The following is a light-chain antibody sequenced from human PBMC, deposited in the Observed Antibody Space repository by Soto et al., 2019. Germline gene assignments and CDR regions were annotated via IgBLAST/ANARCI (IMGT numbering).Light chain of an antibody. V-gene: IGLV2-14*01. CDR1: SSDVGGYNY. J-gene: IGLJ2*01. CDR2: DVS. CDR3: SSYTIRSTVV. Sequence: QSALTQPASVSGSTGQSITISCTGTSSDVGGYNYVSWYQQHPGKAPKLMIYDVSNRPSGVSNRFSGSKSGNTASLTISGLHAEDEADYDCSSYTIRSTVVFGGVTKMNFL.